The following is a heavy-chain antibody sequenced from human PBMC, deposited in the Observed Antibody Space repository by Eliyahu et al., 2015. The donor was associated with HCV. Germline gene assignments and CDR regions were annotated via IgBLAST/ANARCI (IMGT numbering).Heavy chain of an antibody. CDR2: TIPVFGTA. J-gene: IGHJ4*02. CDR1: XGTFXAFA. D-gene: IGHD6-13*01. Sequence: QVQLVQSGAXLKKPGSSVXVXXRASXGTFXAFAISWVRQAPGQVLXWMGGTIPVFGTANYAQKFQDRVTITVDKSTSTAYMELNNLRSDDTAVYFCARVFAPAGTGSNGFDYWGQGTLVTVSS. V-gene: IGHV1-69*06. CDR3: ARVFAPAGTGSNGFDY.